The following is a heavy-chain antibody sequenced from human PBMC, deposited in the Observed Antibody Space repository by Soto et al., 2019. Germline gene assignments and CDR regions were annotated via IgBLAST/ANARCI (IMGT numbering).Heavy chain of an antibody. V-gene: IGHV4-61*08. CDR1: GFSVNSAGSY. CDR2: IYYSGST. Sequence: SETLSLTCTFSGFSVNSAGSYWSWIRQPPGKGLEWIGNIYYSGSTNYNPSLKSRVTISVDTSKNQFSLKLSSVTAADTAVYYCASLRGMDRSDYYFPYFDYWGQGTLVNVSS. CDR3: ASLRGMDRSDYYFPYFDY. J-gene: IGHJ4*02. D-gene: IGHD3-22*01.